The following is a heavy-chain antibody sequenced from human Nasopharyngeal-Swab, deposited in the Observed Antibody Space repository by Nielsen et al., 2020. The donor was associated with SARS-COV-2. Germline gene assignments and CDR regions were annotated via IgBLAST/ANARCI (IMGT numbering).Heavy chain of an antibody. Sequence: GESLKISCAASGFTFNNYNFNWVRQAPGKGLEWVSSISSSSSYIYYADSVKGRFTISRDNAKNSLYLQMNSLRAEDTALYYCALGPYYYGSGSAPTQYGMDVWGQGTTVTVSS. CDR2: ISSSSSYI. D-gene: IGHD3-10*01. CDR1: GFTFNNYN. CDR3: ALGPYYYGSGSAPTQYGMDV. J-gene: IGHJ6*02. V-gene: IGHV3-21*04.